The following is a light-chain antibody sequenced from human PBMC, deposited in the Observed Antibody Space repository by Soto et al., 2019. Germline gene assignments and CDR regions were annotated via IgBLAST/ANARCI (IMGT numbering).Light chain of an antibody. CDR2: GNS. CDR1: SSNIGAGYD. J-gene: IGLJ1*01. V-gene: IGLV1-40*01. Sequence: QSVLTQPPSVSGAPGQRVTISCTGSSSNIGAGYDVHWYQQLPGTAPKLLIYGNSNRPSGVPDRFSGSKSGTSASLAITGLQAEDEADYYCQYYESSLSGYVFRTGTKVTVL. CDR3: QYYESSLSGYV.